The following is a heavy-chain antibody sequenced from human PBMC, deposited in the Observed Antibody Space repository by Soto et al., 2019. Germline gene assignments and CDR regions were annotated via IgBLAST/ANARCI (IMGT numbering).Heavy chain of an antibody. CDR3: ARRSEYRYGSGNYYGLDD. J-gene: IGHJ6*02. D-gene: IGHD3-10*01. CDR2: IYPGDSDT. CDR1: GYTFTNNW. V-gene: IGHV5-51*01. Sequence: GESLKISCKGSGYTFTNNWVGWVRQMPGKGPEWMGIIYPGDSDTRYSPSFQGQVTISVDKSIATAYLQWSSLKASDTAMYYCARRSEYRYGSGNYYGLDDWGQGTPVTVSS.